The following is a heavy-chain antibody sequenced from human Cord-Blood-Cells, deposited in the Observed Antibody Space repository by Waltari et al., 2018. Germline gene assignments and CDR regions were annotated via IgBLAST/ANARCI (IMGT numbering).Heavy chain of an antibody. CDR2: IYHSGST. Sequence: QVQLQESGPGLVKPSETLSLTCAVSGYSISSGYYWGWIRQPPGKGLEWIGSIYHSGSTYYNPSLKSRVTISVDTSKNQFSLKLSSVTAADTAVYYCARDQGYSYGYYFDYWGQGTLVTVSS. D-gene: IGHD5-18*01. V-gene: IGHV4-38-2*02. J-gene: IGHJ4*02. CDR1: GYSISSGYY. CDR3: ARDQGYSYGYYFDY.